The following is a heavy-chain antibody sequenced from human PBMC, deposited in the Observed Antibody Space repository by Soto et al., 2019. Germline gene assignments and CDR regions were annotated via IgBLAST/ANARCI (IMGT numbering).Heavy chain of an antibody. CDR2: IYYSGST. CDR3: ASPYSSSYNWFDP. CDR1: GGSISSSSYY. D-gene: IGHD6-6*01. Sequence: ETLSLTCTVSGGSISSSSYYWGWIRQPPGKGLEWIGSIYYSGSTYYNPSLKSRVTISVDTSKNQFSLKLSSVTAADTAVYYCASPYSSSYNWFDPWGQGTLVTVSS. V-gene: IGHV4-39*01. J-gene: IGHJ5*02.